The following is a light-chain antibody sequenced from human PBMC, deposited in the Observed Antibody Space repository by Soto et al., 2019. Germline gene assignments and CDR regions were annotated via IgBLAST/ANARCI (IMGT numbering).Light chain of an antibody. J-gene: IGLJ2*01. Sequence: QSALTHPASVSGSPGQSITISCTGTSSNFGGYNYVSWYQQHQGKAPKLLIYDASNRPSGVSDRLSGSKSGTTASLPISGLQDEDEADYYFSSYTSSSSLEVGGGTKLTVL. CDR3: SSYTSSSSLE. V-gene: IGLV2-14*01. CDR2: DAS. CDR1: SSNFGGYNY.